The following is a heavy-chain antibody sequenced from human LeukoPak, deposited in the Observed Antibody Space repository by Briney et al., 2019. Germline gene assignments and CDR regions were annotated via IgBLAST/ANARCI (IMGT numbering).Heavy chain of an antibody. Sequence: SVKVSCKASGGTFSIYAISWVRQAPGQGLEWMGGIIPIFGTANYAQKFQGRVTITTDESTSTAYMELSSLRSEDTAVYYCARSKADITIFGVVTDDAFDIWGQGTMVTVSS. V-gene: IGHV1-69*05. CDR3: ARSKADITIFGVVTDDAFDI. D-gene: IGHD3-3*01. CDR2: IIPIFGTA. J-gene: IGHJ3*02. CDR1: GGTFSIYA.